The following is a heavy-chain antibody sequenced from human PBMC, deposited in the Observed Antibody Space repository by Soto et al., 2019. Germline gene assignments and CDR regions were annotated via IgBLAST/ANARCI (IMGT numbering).Heavy chain of an antibody. J-gene: IGHJ6*03. V-gene: IGHV1-69*13. CDR2: IIPIFGTA. Sequence: ASVKVSCKASGGTFSSYAISWVRQAPGQGLEWMGGIIPIFGTANYAQKFQGRVTITADESTSTAYMELSSLRSEDTAVYYCAIKQLVGYYYYYMDVWGKGTTVTVSS. CDR1: GGTFSSYA. D-gene: IGHD6-6*01. CDR3: AIKQLVGYYYYYMDV.